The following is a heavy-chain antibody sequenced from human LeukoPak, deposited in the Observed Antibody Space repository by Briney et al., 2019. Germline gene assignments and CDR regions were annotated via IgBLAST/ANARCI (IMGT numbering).Heavy chain of an antibody. CDR3: ARVVFDSSGYPAYYGMDV. CDR1: GGSISSGGYS. CDR2: IYHSGST. J-gene: IGHJ6*02. D-gene: IGHD3-22*01. V-gene: IGHV4-30-2*01. Sequence: SETLSLTCAVSGGSISSGGYSWSWIRQPPGKGLEWIGYIYHSGSTYYNPSLKSRVTISVDTSKNQFSLKLSSVTAADTAVYYCARVVFDSSGYPAYYGMDVWGQGTTVTVSS.